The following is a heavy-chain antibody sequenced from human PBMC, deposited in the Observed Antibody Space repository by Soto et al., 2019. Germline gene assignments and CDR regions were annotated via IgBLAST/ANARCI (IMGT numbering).Heavy chain of an antibody. D-gene: IGHD1-20*01. J-gene: IGHJ3*01. Sequence: QVQLQESGPGLVKPSGTLSLTCAVSGGSISSSHWWTWVRQSPGKGLEYIGEISHSGTSNSTPSLKSPVTLSVDRSKNHFSLTLTSVTAADTAVYYCARVVLSITRGAFDAWGQGTPVIVSS. CDR1: GGSISSSHW. CDR3: ARVVLSITRGAFDA. V-gene: IGHV4-4*02. CDR2: ISHSGTS.